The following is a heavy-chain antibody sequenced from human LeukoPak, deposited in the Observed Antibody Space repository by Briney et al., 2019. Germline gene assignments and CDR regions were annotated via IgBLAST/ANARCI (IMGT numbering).Heavy chain of an antibody. Sequence: GGCLRLSWAASGFTFSSDGMDWVRQAPGKGLGWVAFIRYDGSNKYYADSVKGRFTISRDNSKNTLYLQMNSLSAEDTAVYYCAKDLENGSWYRRSFYYYYYMAVWGKGTTVTISS. V-gene: IGHV3-30*02. CDR3: AKDLENGSWYRRSFYYYYYMAV. J-gene: IGHJ6*03. CDR2: IRYDGSNK. CDR1: GFTFSSDG. D-gene: IGHD6-13*01.